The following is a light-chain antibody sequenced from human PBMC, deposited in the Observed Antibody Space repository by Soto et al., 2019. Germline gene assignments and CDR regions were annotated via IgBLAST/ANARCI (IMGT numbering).Light chain of an antibody. J-gene: IGKJ4*01. CDR2: DAS. V-gene: IGKV3-11*01. Sequence: IVLTQSPATLSLSPGERATLSCRASQSVRSYLAWYQHKPGQAPRLLIYDASNRATDIPARFSGSGSGTDFTLTISSLEPEDFAVYYCQQSTDWPQVTFGGGTKVEIK. CDR3: QQSTDWPQVT. CDR1: QSVRSY.